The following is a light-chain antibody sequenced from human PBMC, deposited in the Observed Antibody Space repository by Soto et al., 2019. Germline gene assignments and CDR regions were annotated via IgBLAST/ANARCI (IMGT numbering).Light chain of an antibody. CDR2: DAS. CDR3: QQRNMWPPIT. J-gene: IGKJ5*01. Sequence: EIVLTQSPGTLSLSPGERATLSCRASQSVSNYVAWYQQKPGQAPRLLIYDASSRASGVPARFSGSGSGTDFTLTISSLEPEDFAVYYCQQRNMWPPITFGQGTRLEIK. V-gene: IGKV3-11*01. CDR1: QSVSNY.